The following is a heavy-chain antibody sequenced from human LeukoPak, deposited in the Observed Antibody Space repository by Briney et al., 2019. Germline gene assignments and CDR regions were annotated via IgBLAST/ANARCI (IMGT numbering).Heavy chain of an antibody. CDR2: ISWNSGSI. D-gene: IGHD3-9*01. V-gene: IGHV3-9*01. CDR1: GFTFDDYA. CDR3: AKEDWPDYYYYGMDV. J-gene: IGHJ6*04. Sequence: GGSLRLSCAASGFTFDDYAMHWVRQAPGKGLEWVSGISWNSGSIGYADSVKGRFTISRDNAKNSLYLQMNSLRAEDTALYYCAKEDWPDYYYYGMDVWGKGTTVTVSS.